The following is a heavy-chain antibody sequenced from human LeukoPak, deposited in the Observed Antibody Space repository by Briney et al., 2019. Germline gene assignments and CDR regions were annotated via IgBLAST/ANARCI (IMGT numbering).Heavy chain of an antibody. CDR2: IYYSGST. CDR3: ARASGYSGSYSYYFDY. Sequence: PSETLSLTCTVSSNSISSSSYYWGWIRQPPGKGLEWIGTIYYSGSTYYNPSLKSRVTISVDTSKNQFSLKLSSVTAADTAVYYCARASGYSGSYSYYFDYWGQGTLVTVSS. CDR1: SNSISSSSYY. D-gene: IGHD1-26*01. J-gene: IGHJ4*02. V-gene: IGHV4-39*07.